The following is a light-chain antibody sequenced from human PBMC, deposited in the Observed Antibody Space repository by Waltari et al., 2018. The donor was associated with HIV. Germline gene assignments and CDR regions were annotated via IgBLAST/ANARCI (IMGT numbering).Light chain of an antibody. CDR2: GAS. J-gene: IGKJ1*01. CDR3: QQYGSSPWT. V-gene: IGKV3-20*01. Sequence: EIVLTQSPGTLSLSPGERATLSCRASQSIISNYLAWYQQKPGQAPRLLIYGASSRATGIPDRFSGSVSVTDFTLTISRLEPEDFAVYYCQQYGSSPWTFGQGTKVEIK. CDR1: QSIISNY.